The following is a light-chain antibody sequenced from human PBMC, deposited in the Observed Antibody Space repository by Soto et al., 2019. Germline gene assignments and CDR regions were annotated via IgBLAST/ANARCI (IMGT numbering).Light chain of an antibody. Sequence: DIQMTHSPSTLSASVGDTVTITCRASQSISTWLAWYQQKPGEAPRLLIFDASNLESGVPSRFSGSGSGTEFTLTISSLQPDDLATYYCLQYNGDSGTFGQGTKVDIK. J-gene: IGKJ1*01. CDR3: LQYNGDSGT. CDR2: DAS. CDR1: QSISTW. V-gene: IGKV1-5*01.